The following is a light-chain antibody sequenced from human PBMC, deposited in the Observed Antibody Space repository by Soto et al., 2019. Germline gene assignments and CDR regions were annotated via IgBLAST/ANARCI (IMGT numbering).Light chain of an antibody. CDR3: QHFSTSPPWT. J-gene: IGKJ1*01. CDR1: QSVSSDN. Sequence: EIVLTQSPGTQSLSPGERATLSCRASQSVSSDNLAWYQQKPGQAPRVLIYGTSSRANGIPDRFSGSGYGTDFTLTISRLEPEDFAVYYCQHFSTSPPWTFGQGTKV. V-gene: IGKV3-20*01. CDR2: GTS.